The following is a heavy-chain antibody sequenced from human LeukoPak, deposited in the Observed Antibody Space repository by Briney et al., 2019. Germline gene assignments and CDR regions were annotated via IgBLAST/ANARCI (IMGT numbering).Heavy chain of an antibody. CDR1: GYTFTSYG. V-gene: IGHV1-18*01. J-gene: IGHJ4*02. CDR3: VRDSEGPVAGNFDY. Sequence: ASVKVSCKASGYTFTSYGISWVRQAPGQGLEWMGWISAYNGNTNYAQKLQGRVTMTTDTSTGTAYMELRSLRSDDTAVYYCVRDSEGPVAGNFDYWGQGTLVTVSS. D-gene: IGHD6-19*01. CDR2: ISAYNGNT.